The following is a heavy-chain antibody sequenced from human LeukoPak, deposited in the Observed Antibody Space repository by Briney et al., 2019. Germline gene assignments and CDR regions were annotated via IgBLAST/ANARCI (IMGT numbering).Heavy chain of an antibody. D-gene: IGHD2-2*01. J-gene: IGHJ6*03. V-gene: IGHV1-8*03. Sequence: ASVKVSCKASGYIFTSYDINWVRQATGQGLEWMGWMNPNSGNTGYAQKFQRRVTITRNTSISTAYMELSSLRSEDTAVYYCARGPYCSSTSCSYYYYMDVWGKGTTVTVSS. CDR1: GYIFTSYD. CDR2: MNPNSGNT. CDR3: ARGPYCSSTSCSYYYYMDV.